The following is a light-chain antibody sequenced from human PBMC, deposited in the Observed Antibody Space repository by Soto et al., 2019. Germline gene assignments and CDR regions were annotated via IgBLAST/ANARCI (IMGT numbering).Light chain of an antibody. CDR1: QNISSW. CDR2: DAS. CDR3: QHYKAFSPWT. Sequence: DIQMTQSPSALSASVGDRFTITFLSSQNISSWLACYQQKPGKAPKSLIYDASSLESGVPSRLSGSGSGTEFTLTISNLQPDDSATYYCQHYKAFSPWTFGQGTKVDIK. V-gene: IGKV1-5*01. J-gene: IGKJ1*01.